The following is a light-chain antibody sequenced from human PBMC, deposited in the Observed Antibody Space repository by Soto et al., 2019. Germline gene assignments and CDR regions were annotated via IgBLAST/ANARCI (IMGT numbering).Light chain of an antibody. J-gene: IGKJ1*01. CDR3: QQYASRT. CDR2: GAS. Sequence: EIVLTQSPCTLALSPGERATLSCRASQSVSSSYLAWYQQKPGQAPRLLIYGASSRATGIPDRFSGSGSGTDFTLTISTLEPEDFAVYYCQQYASRTFGQGTKVDIK. V-gene: IGKV3-20*01. CDR1: QSVSSSY.